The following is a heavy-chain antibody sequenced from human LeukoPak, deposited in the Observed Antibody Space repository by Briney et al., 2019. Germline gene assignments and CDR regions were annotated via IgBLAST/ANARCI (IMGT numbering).Heavy chain of an antibody. CDR3: AKIQRDYGYSVYYYGMDV. CDR1: GFTFSSYS. Sequence: GGSLRLSCAASGFTFSSYSMNWVRQAPGKGLEWVSSISSSSSYIYYADSVKGRFTISRDNSKNTLYLQMNSLRAEDTAVYYCAKIQRDYGYSVYYYGMDVWGQGTTVTVSS. J-gene: IGHJ6*02. CDR2: ISSSSSYI. D-gene: IGHD5-18*01. V-gene: IGHV3-21*01.